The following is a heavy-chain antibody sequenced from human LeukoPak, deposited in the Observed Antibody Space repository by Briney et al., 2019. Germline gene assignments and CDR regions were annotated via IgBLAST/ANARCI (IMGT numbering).Heavy chain of an antibody. CDR1: GFTFSSYG. J-gene: IGHJ6*03. V-gene: IGHV3-30*02. CDR3: AKDGGSCSSTSCYDYYYMDV. D-gene: IGHD2-2*01. Sequence: QPGGSLRLSCAASGFTFSSYGMHWVRQAPGKGLEWVAFIRYDGSNKYYADSVKGRFTISRDNSKNTLYLQMNSLRAEDTAVYYCAKDGGSCSSTSCYDYYYMDVWGKGTTVTISS. CDR2: IRYDGSNK.